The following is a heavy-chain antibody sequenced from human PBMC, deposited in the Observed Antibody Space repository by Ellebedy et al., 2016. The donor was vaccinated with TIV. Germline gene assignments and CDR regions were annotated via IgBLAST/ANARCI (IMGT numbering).Heavy chain of an antibody. D-gene: IGHD5-18*01. CDR2: IYSGGAT. J-gene: IGHJ4*02. Sequence: GESLKISCAASGFTVSSNYMSWVRQAPGKGLEWFSVIYSGGATSYADSVKGRFTISRDNSKNTLYLQMNSLRVEDTAVYYCARKYIYGFDWGQGTLVTVSS. CDR3: ARKYIYGFD. V-gene: IGHV3-66*01. CDR1: GFTVSSNY.